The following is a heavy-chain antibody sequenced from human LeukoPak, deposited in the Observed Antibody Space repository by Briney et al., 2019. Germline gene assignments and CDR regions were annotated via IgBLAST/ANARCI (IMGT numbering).Heavy chain of an antibody. CDR3: AKVGKTENYYGSGRFSYYYYMDV. V-gene: IGHV3-23*01. J-gene: IGHJ6*03. Sequence: GGSLRLSCAASGFTFSTFAMIWVRQPPGKGLEWVSGINWNGGSIDYADSVKGRFTISRDNSKNTLYLQMNSLRAEDTAVYYCAKVGKTENYYGSGRFSYYYYMDVWGKGTTVTISS. CDR2: INWNGGSI. CDR1: GFTFSTFA. D-gene: IGHD3-10*01.